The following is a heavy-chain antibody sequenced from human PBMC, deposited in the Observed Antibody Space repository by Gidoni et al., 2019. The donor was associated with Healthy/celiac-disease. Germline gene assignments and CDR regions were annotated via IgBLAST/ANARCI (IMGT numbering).Heavy chain of an antibody. CDR2: ISSSSSYI. V-gene: IGHV3-21*01. D-gene: IGHD6-6*01. CDR1: GFTFSSYS. CDR3: ARDLAARRLYYGMDV. J-gene: IGHJ6*02. Sequence: EVQLVESGGGLVKPGGSLRLSCAASGFTFSSYSMNWVRQAPGKGLEWVSSISSSSSYIYYADSVKGRFTISRDNAKNSLYLQMNSLRAEDTAVYYCARDLAARRLYYGMDVWGQGTTVTVSS.